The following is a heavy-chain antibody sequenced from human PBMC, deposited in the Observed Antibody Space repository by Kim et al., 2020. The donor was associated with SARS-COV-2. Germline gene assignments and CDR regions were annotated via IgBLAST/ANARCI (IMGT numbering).Heavy chain of an antibody. D-gene: IGHD3-9*01. CDR2: ISSSGSTI. J-gene: IGHJ6*02. V-gene: IGHV3-48*03. CDR3: ARAKFDWLLYSYGMDV. Sequence: GGSLRISCAASGFTFSSYEMNWVRQAPGKGLEWVSYISSSGSTIYYADSVKGRFTISRDNAKNSLYLQMNSLRAEDTAVYYCARAKFDWLLYSYGMDVWGQGTTVTVS. CDR1: GFTFSSYE.